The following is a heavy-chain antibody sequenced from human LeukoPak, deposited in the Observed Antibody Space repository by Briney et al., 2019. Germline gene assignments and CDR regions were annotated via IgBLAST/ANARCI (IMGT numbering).Heavy chain of an antibody. V-gene: IGHV4-59*01. CDR3: VREAATDYYDSSGYHRQTEVFDV. J-gene: IGHJ3*01. CDR2: IYYSGRT. Sequence: SEALSLTCAVYGGSFSGYYWSWIRQPPGKGLEWIGYIYYSGRTNYNPSLKSRVTISVDTSKNQFSLKLSSVTAADTAVYYCVREAATDYYDSSGYHRQTEVFDVWGQGTMVTVSS. D-gene: IGHD3-22*01. CDR1: GGSFSGYY.